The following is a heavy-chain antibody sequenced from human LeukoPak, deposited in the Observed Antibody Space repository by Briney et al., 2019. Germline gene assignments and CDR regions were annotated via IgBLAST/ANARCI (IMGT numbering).Heavy chain of an antibody. CDR3: ARWARYSSGWYPHYCYYYGMEV. Sequence: PSETLSLTCAVYGGSFSGYYWSWIRQPPGKGLEWIGEINHSGSTNYNPSLKSRVTISVDTSKNQFSLKLSSVTAADTAVYYCARWARYSSGWYPHYCYYYGMEVWGQGTTVSVSS. CDR2: INHSGST. V-gene: IGHV4-34*01. CDR1: GGSFSGYY. D-gene: IGHD6-19*01. J-gene: IGHJ6*01.